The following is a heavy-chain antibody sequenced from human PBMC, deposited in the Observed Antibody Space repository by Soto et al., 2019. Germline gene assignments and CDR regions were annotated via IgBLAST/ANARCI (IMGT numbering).Heavy chain of an antibody. D-gene: IGHD2-2*01. CDR2: IVVGSGNT. CDR1: GFTFTSSA. J-gene: IGHJ5*02. Sequence: GASVKVSCKASGFTFTSSAMQWVRQARGQRLEWIGWIVVGSGNTNYAQKFQERVTITRDMSTSTAYMELSSLRSEDTAVYYCAADYCSSTSCYHRNWFDPWGQGTLVTVSS. V-gene: IGHV1-58*02. CDR3: AADYCSSTSCYHRNWFDP.